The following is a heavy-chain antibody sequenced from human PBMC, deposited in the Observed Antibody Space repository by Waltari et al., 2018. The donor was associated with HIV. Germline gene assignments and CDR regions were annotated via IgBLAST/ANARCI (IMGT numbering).Heavy chain of an antibody. J-gene: IGHJ6*02. CDR2: INTGNGNT. CDR1: GYTFTNYA. V-gene: IGHV1-3*04. D-gene: IGHD3-10*01. CDR3: ARDEFNSFHQSGGVDF. Sequence: QVQLVQSGADVKKAGASVKVSFKASGYTFTNYAIHWVRQAPGQRLEWMGWINTGNGNTKFSLDFQGRVTFSRDINANIAYMELSRLRSEDTAIYYCARDEFNSFHQSGGVDFWGQGTTVTVSS.